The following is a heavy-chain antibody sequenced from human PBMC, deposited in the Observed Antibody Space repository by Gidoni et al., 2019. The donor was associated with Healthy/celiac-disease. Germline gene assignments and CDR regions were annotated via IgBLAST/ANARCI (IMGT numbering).Heavy chain of an antibody. V-gene: IGHV3-21*01. CDR1: GFTFSSYS. J-gene: IGHJ4*02. CDR3: ARDAGDANRGPFDY. D-gene: IGHD7-27*01. Sequence: EVQLVESGGGLVKPGGSLRLSCAASGFTFSSYSMNLVRQAPGKGLEGVSSISSSSSYIYYADSVKGRFTISRDNAKNSLYLQMNSLRAEDTAVYYCARDAGDANRGPFDYWGQGTLVTVSS. CDR2: ISSSSSYI.